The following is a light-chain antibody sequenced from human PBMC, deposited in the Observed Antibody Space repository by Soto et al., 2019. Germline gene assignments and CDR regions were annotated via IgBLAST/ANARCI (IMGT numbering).Light chain of an antibody. CDR3: QQYDNPP. J-gene: IGKJ4*01. CDR2: DAS. Sequence: DIHMTQSPSSLSASVGDRVTITCQASQDISNYLNWCQQKPGKAPKLLIYDASNFETGVPSRFSGSGSGTDFTFTINSLQPEDIATYYCQQYDNPPFVGGTRVEIK. V-gene: IGKV1-33*01. CDR1: QDISNY.